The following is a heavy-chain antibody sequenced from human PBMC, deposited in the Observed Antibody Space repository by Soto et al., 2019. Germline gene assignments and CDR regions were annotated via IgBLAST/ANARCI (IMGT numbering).Heavy chain of an antibody. CDR2: INPISGGT. D-gene: IGHD3-3*01. CDR1: GYTFTGYY. Sequence: QVQLVQSGAEVKKPGASVKVSCKASGYTFTGYYMHWVRQAPGQGLEWMGWINPISGGTNYAQKFQGWVTMTRDTSISTAYMELSRLRSDDTAVYYCARAQYYDFWSGYYYYGMDVWGQGTTVTVSS. J-gene: IGHJ6*02. V-gene: IGHV1-2*04. CDR3: ARAQYYDFWSGYYYYGMDV.